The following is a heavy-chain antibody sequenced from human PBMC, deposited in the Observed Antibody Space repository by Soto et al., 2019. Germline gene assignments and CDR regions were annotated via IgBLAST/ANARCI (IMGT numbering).Heavy chain of an antibody. D-gene: IGHD3-22*01. CDR2: INHSGST. CDR1: GGSFSGYY. Sequence: PSETLSLTCAVYGGSFSGYYWSWIRQPPGKGLEWIGEINHSGSTNYNPSLKSRVTISVDTSKNQFSLKLSSVTAADTAVYYCARYRRTYYYDSSGYSPPPYAFYIWGQGTMVTVSS. J-gene: IGHJ3*02. V-gene: IGHV4-34*01. CDR3: ARYRRTYYYDSSGYSPPPYAFYI.